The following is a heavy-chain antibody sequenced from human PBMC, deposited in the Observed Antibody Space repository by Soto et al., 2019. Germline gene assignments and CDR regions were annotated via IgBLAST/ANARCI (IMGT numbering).Heavy chain of an antibody. V-gene: IGHV4-4*07. D-gene: IGHD3-16*01. CDR2: IFASGNT. Sequence: SETLSLTCTVSDGFSSGYYWSWIRQPAGKGLEWIGRIFASGNTNYNPSRKSRVTMSLDTARNEFSLKLSSVTADDTAVYYCAREGFYDWIWGRPSSFYFDFWGQGTLVTVSS. J-gene: IGHJ4*02. CDR3: AREGFYDWIWGRPSSFYFDF. CDR1: DGFSSGYY.